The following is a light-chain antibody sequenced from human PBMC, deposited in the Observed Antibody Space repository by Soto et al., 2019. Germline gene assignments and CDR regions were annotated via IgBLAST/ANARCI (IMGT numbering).Light chain of an antibody. Sequence: QLVLTQSPSASASLGASVKLTCTLSSEYDTYTIAWHQQRPEKGPRFFMRVASDGTHTRGDGVPDRLSVSSSGAERYLTISSLQSEDEGDYFCQTWGTDFRVFGGGTQLTVL. V-gene: IGLV4-69*01. CDR1: SEYDTYT. CDR2: VASDGTH. J-gene: IGLJ3*02. CDR3: QTWGTDFRV.